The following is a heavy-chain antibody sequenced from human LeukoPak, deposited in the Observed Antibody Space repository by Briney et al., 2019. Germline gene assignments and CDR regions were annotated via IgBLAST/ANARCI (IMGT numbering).Heavy chain of an antibody. D-gene: IGHD3-10*01. CDR1: GGSISSYY. J-gene: IGHJ4*02. CDR2: IYTSGST. V-gene: IGHV4-4*07. CDR3: ARERWYYGSGTYSWFDY. Sequence: SETLSLTCTVSGGSISSYYWSWIRQPAGKGLEWIGRIYTSGSTNYNPSLKSRVTISVDTSKNQFSLKLNSVTAADTAVYYCARERWYYGSGTYSWFDYWGQGTLVTVSS.